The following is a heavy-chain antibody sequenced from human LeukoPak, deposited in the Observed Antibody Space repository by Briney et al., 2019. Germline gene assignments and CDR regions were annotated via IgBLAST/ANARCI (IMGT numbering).Heavy chain of an antibody. CDR1: GFTFSSYA. CDR3: AKDPRTAAAYYFDY. V-gene: IGHV3-30*18. Sequence: GGSLRLPCEASGFTFSSYAMHWVRQAPGKGLEWVAVISRDGRDKHHADSVKGRFTISRDNSKNTLYLQMDSLRAEDTAVYFCAKDPRTAAAYYFDYWGQGILVTVSS. J-gene: IGHJ4*02. CDR2: ISRDGRDK. D-gene: IGHD6-13*01.